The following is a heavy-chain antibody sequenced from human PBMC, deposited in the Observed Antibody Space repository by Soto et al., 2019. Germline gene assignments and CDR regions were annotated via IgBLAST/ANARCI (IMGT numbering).Heavy chain of an antibody. CDR1: GGSFSGYY. CDR2: INHSGST. V-gene: IGHV4-34*01. CDR3: ARRQQSYYGMDV. Sequence: TSETLSLTCAVYGGSFSGYYWSWIRQPPGKGLEWIGEINHSGSTNYNPSLKSRVTISVDTSKNQFSLKLSSVTAADTAVYYCARRQQSYYGMDVWGQGTTVTVSS. J-gene: IGHJ6*02. D-gene: IGHD6-13*01.